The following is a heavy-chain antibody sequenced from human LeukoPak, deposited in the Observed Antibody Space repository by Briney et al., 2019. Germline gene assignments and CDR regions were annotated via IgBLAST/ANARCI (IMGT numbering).Heavy chain of an antibody. CDR3: AKDRYSNSWYYFDY. CDR2: ISWNSGSI. J-gene: IGHJ4*02. V-gene: IGHV3-9*01. D-gene: IGHD6-13*01. Sequence: DRSLRLSCAASGFTFDDYAMHWVRQAPGKGLEWVSGISWNSGSIDYADSVKGRFTISRDNAKNSLYLQMNSLRAEDTALYYCAKDRYSNSWYYFDYWGQGTLVTVSS. CDR1: GFTFDDYA.